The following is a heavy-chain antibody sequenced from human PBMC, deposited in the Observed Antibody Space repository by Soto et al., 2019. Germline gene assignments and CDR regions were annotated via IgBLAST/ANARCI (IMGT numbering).Heavy chain of an antibody. CDR3: AKRDAIWQWLAPGAFDI. Sequence: GGSLRLSCAASGFTFSSYAMSWVRQAPGKGLEWVSAISGSGGSTYYADSVKGRFTISRDNSKNTLYLQMNSLRAEDTAVYYCAKRDAIWQWLAPGAFDIWGQGTMVTVSS. J-gene: IGHJ3*02. CDR2: ISGSGGST. D-gene: IGHD6-19*01. CDR1: GFTFSSYA. V-gene: IGHV3-23*01.